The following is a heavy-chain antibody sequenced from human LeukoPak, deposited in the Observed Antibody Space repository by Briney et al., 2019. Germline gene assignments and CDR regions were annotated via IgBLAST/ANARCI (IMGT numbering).Heavy chain of an antibody. D-gene: IGHD1-20*01. V-gene: IGHV3-48*01. Sequence: PGGSLRLSCAASGFTFSSYSMNWVRQAPGKGLEWVSYVSSSSSTIYYADSVKGRFTISRDNAKNSLYLQMNSLRAEDTAVYYCARDRPSENNFGFDYWGQGTLVTVSS. J-gene: IGHJ4*02. CDR2: VSSSSSTI. CDR3: ARDRPSENNFGFDY. CDR1: GFTFSSYS.